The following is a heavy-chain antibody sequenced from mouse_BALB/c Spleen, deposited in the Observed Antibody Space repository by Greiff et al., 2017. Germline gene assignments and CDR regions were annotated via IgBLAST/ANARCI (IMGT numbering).Heavy chain of an antibody. J-gene: IGHJ2*01. Sequence: EVQLVESGPELVKPGASVKISCKASGYSFTGYFMNWVMQSHGKSLEWIGRINPYNGDTFYNQKFKGKATLTVDKSSSTAHMELRSLASEDSAVYYCARGDGGDYWGQGTTLTVSS. CDR1: GYSFTGYF. V-gene: IGHV1-20*02. CDR3: ARGDGGDY. CDR2: INPYNGDT. D-gene: IGHD1-1*02.